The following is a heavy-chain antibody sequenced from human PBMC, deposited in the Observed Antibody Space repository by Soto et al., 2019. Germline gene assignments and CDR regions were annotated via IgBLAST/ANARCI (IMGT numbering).Heavy chain of an antibody. Sequence: LGESLKISCKGSGYSFTSYWISWVRQMPGKGLEWMGRIDPSDSYTNYSPSFQGHVTISADKSISTAYLQWSSLKASDTAMYYCARHRGITMVRGVSPPNYYGMDVWGQGTTVTVSS. CDR2: IDPSDSYT. CDR3: ARHRGITMVRGVSPPNYYGMDV. V-gene: IGHV5-10-1*01. CDR1: GYSFTSYW. J-gene: IGHJ6*02. D-gene: IGHD3-10*01.